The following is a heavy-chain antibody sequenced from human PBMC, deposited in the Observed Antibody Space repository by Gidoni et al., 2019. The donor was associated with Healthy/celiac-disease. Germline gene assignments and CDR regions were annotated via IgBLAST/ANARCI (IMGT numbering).Heavy chain of an antibody. Sequence: EVQLVESGGGLVQPGRSLRLSCAASGFTFDDYAMHWVRQAPGKGLEWVSGISWNSGSIGYADSVKGRFTISRDNAKNSLYLQMNSLRAEDTALYYCAKDSLFSLDYWGQGTLVTVSS. CDR3: AKDSLFSLDY. CDR1: GFTFDDYA. J-gene: IGHJ4*02. D-gene: IGHD3-16*01. V-gene: IGHV3-9*01. CDR2: ISWNSGSI.